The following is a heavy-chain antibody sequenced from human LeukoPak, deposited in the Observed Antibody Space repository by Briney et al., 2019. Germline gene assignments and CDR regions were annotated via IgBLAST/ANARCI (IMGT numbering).Heavy chain of an antibody. CDR1: GGTFSIYA. J-gene: IGHJ4*02. CDR3: ARLDSSGYSPGY. CDR2: IIPIFGTA. D-gene: IGHD3-22*01. Sequence: SVKVSCKASGGTFSIYAISWVRQAPGQGLEWMGRIIPIFGTANYAQKFQGRVTIPTDESTSTAYMELSSLRSEDTAVYYCARLDSSGYSPGYWGQGTLVTVSS. V-gene: IGHV1-69*05.